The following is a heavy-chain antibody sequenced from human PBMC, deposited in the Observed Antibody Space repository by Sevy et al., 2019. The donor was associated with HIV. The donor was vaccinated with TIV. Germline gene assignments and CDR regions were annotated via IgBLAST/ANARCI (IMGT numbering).Heavy chain of an antibody. V-gene: IGHV4-59*08. CDR1: GGSISSLY. CDR2: IYYNGHS. D-gene: IGHD1-26*01. CDR3: AGENAWGRGYS. J-gene: IGHJ4*02. Sequence: SETLSLTCTVSGGSISSLYWNWIRQPPGKGLEWIANIYYNGHSNYNPSLKSRVTLSLDTSKNQFSLRLTSVTAADTAMYYCAGENAWGRGYSWGQGTLVTVSS.